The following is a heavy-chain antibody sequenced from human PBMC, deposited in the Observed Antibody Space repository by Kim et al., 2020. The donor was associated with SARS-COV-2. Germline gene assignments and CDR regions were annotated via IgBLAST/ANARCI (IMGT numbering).Heavy chain of an antibody. J-gene: IGHJ4*02. V-gene: IGHV5-51*01. CDR1: GYSFTSYW. D-gene: IGHD3-22*01. CDR2: IYPGDSDT. Sequence: GESLKISCKGSGYSFTSYWIGWVRQMPGKGLEWMGIIYPGDSDTRYSPSFQGQVTISADKSISTAYLQWSSLKASDTAMYYCARLDVSTMIVVAPLDYWGQGTLVTVSS. CDR3: ARLDVSTMIVVAPLDY.